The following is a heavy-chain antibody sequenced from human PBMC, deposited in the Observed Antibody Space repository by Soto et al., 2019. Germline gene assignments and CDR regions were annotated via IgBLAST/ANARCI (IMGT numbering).Heavy chain of an antibody. Sequence: ASETLSLTCTVSGGSISSYYWSWIRQPPGKGLEWIGYIYYSGSTNYNPSLKSRVTISVDTSKNQFSLKLSSVTAADTAVYYCAHGRYSSGYSPYDYWGQGTLVTVSS. J-gene: IGHJ4*02. CDR1: GGSISSYY. CDR3: AHGRYSSGYSPYDY. CDR2: IYYSGST. D-gene: IGHD3-22*01. V-gene: IGHV4-59*01.